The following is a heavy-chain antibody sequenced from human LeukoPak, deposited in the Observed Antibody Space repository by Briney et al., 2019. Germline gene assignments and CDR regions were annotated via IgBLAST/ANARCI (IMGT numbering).Heavy chain of an antibody. CDR3: ARGRGWFGELTLARFDY. CDR2: ISSSGSNI. D-gene: IGHD3-10*01. J-gene: IGHJ4*02. CDR1: GFTFSTYE. V-gene: IGHV3-48*03. Sequence: GGSLRLSCVPSGFTFSTYEMSWVRQAPGKGLEWVSYISSSGSNIYYADSVKGRVTVSRDNAKNSLYLQMNSLRVEDTAVYYCARGRGWFGELTLARFDYWGQRTLVTVSS.